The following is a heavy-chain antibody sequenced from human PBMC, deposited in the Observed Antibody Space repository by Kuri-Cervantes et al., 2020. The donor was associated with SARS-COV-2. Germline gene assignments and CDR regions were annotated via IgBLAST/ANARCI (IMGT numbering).Heavy chain of an antibody. CDR3: AGVSPILEWYYYYYMDV. Sequence: SVKVSCKASGGTFTTYSITWVRQAPGQGLEWIGRIIPIFNVANYPEKFHGRITITADKSTSTAYMELRSLRSDDTAVYYCAGVSPILEWYYYYYMDVWGKGTTVTVSS. V-gene: IGHV1-69*02. D-gene: IGHD3-3*01. CDR2: IIPIFNVA. J-gene: IGHJ6*03. CDR1: GGTFTTYS.